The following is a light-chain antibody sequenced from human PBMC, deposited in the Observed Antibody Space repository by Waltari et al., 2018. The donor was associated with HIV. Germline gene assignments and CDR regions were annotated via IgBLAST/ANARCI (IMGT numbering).Light chain of an antibody. CDR3: QQYTNGYT. J-gene: IGKJ2*01. CDR1: QSGRRN. CDR2: GAS. V-gene: IGKV3-15*01. Sequence: IVLTTSPATLSVSPGGRATLPCRASQSGRRNLAWYQQRPGQVPRHLIHGASASATGIPARFSGSGSVTEFTLTISSLQSEDFAFYYCQQYTNGYTFGQGTKLEIK.